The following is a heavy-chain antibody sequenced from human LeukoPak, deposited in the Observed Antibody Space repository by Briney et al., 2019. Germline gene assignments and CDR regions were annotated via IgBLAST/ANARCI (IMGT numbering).Heavy chain of an antibody. J-gene: IGHJ4*02. CDR1: GFNVSSNY. V-gene: IGHV3-53*04. Sequence: GGSLRLSCAASGFNVSSNYMSWVRQAPGKGLEWVSVIYSGGSTYYADSVKGRFTISRHNSKNTLYLQMNSLRAEDTAVYYCARVPATSKDYWGQGTLVTVSS. CDR2: IYSGGST. D-gene: IGHD6-25*01. CDR3: ARVPATSKDY.